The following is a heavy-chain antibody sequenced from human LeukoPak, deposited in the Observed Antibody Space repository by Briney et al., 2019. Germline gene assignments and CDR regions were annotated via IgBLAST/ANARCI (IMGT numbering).Heavy chain of an antibody. D-gene: IGHD3-10*01. CDR1: GGSISSYY. J-gene: IGHJ5*02. CDR3: ARHGITMVRGSDWFDP. CDR2: IYYSGSS. V-gene: IGHV4-59*08. Sequence: SSETLSLTCTVSGGSISSYYWSWIRQPPGKGLEWIGYIYYSGSSNYNPSLKSRVTISVDTSKNQFSLKLSSVTAADTAVYYCARHGITMVRGSDWFDPWGQGTLVTVSS.